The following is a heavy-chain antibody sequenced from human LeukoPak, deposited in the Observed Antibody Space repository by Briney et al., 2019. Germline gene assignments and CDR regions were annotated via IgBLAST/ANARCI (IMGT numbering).Heavy chain of an antibody. CDR2: ISSSSDYI. D-gene: IGHD3-10*01. J-gene: IGHJ3*02. Sequence: GGSLRLSCAASGFTFNNYIMNWVRQAPGKGLEWVSSISSSSDYIYYADSVKGRFTISRDNAKNSLYLQMSSLRDEDTAVYYCSRDRGRGPPDAFDIWGQGTMVTVSS. CDR3: SRDRGRGPPDAFDI. V-gene: IGHV3-21*01. CDR1: GFTFNNYI.